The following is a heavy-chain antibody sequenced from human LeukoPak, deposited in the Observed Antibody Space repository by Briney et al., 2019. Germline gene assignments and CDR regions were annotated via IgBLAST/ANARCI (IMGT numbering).Heavy chain of an antibody. CDR2: ISSSGITI. D-gene: IGHD3-10*02. Sequence: GGPLRLSCAPSGFTFSRYEMNWVRQAPGKGLEWVSYISSSGITIYYADSVKGRLTIFRDNAKNSLYLQMNSLRAEDTAVYYCAELGITMIGCVWGKGATITISS. CDR1: GFTFSRYE. J-gene: IGHJ6*04. V-gene: IGHV3-48*03. CDR3: AELGITMIGCV.